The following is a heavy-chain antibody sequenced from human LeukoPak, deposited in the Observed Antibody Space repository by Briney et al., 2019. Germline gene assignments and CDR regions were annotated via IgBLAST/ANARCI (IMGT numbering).Heavy chain of an antibody. CDR3: ARPTTVTTISADAFDI. D-gene: IGHD4-17*01. J-gene: IGHJ3*02. V-gene: IGHV3-21*01. CDR2: ISSGGTYK. Sequence: PGGSLRLSCAASGFTFDSYWMSWVRQAPWKGLEWVSSISSGGTYKYYADSVKGRFTISRDNAQNSLYLQMNSLRAEDSSVYYCARPTTVTTISADAFDIWGQGTMVTVSS. CDR1: GFTFDSYW.